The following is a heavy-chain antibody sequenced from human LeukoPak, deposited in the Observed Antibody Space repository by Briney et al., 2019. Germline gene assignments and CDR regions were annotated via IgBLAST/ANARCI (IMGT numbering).Heavy chain of an antibody. V-gene: IGHV1-2*02. CDR1: GYTFTGYY. D-gene: IGHD2-2*01. CDR2: INPNSGGT. Sequence: ASVKVSCKASGYTFTGYYMHWVRQAPGQGLEWMGWINPNSGGTNYAQKFQGRVTMTRDPSISTAYMELSRLRSDDTAVYYCARGGCSSTSCYWRNNWFDPWGQGTLVTVSS. CDR3: ARGGCSSTSCYWRNNWFDP. J-gene: IGHJ5*02.